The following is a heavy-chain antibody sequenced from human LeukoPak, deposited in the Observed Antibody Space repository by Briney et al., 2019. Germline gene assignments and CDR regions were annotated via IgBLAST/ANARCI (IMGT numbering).Heavy chain of an antibody. CDR2: ISGSGGST. CDR3: AKGTGDTAYYFDF. CDR1: GFTFSSYA. D-gene: IGHD7-27*01. J-gene: IGHJ4*02. V-gene: IGHV3-23*01. Sequence: GGSLRLSCAASGFTFSSYAMSWVRQAPWKGLEWVSAISGSGGSTYYADSVKGRFTISRDNSENTLYLQMSGLRAEDTAIYYCAKGTGDTAYYFDFWGQGVLVTVSS.